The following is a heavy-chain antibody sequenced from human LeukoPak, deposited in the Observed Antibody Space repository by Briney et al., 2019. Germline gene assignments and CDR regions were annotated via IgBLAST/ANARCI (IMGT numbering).Heavy chain of an antibody. CDR1: GFTFSSYE. CDR3: AELGITMIGGV. Sequence: GGSLRLSCAASGFTFSSYEMNWVRQAPGKGLEWVSYISSSGSTIYYADSVKGRFTISRDNAKNSLYLQMNSLRAEDTAVYSCAELGITMIGGVWGKGNTVTISS. V-gene: IGHV3-48*03. D-gene: IGHD3-10*02. J-gene: IGHJ6*04. CDR2: ISSSGSTI.